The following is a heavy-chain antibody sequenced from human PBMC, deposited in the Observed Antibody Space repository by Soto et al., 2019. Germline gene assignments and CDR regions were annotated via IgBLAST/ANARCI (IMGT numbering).Heavy chain of an antibody. CDR1: GGTFSSYA. J-gene: IGHJ3*02. CDR3: ARDIRISVAARPDAFDI. Sequence: SSVKVSCKASGGTFSSYAISWVRQAPGQGLEWMGGIIPIFGTANYAQKFQGRVTITADESTSTAYMELSSLRSEDTAVYYCARDIRISVAARPDAFDIWGQGTMVTGSS. D-gene: IGHD6-6*01. CDR2: IIPIFGTA. V-gene: IGHV1-69*13.